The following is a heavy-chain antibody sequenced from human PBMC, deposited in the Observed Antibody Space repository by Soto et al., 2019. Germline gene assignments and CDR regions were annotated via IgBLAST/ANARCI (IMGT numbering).Heavy chain of an antibody. CDR1: GFTFSSYG. Sequence: GGSLRLSCAASGFTFSSYGMHWVRQAPGKGLEWVAVIWYDGSNKYYADSVKGRFTISRDNSENTLYLQMNSLRAEDTAVYYCARDGVLRSFDYWGQGTLVTVSS. CDR2: IWYDGSNK. CDR3: ARDGVLRSFDY. V-gene: IGHV3-33*01. D-gene: IGHD4-17*01. J-gene: IGHJ4*02.